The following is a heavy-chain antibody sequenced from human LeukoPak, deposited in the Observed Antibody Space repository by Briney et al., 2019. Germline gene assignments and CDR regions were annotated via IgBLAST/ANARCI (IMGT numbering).Heavy chain of an antibody. J-gene: IGHJ3*02. CDR2: IIPILGIA. CDR3: ARAAAERGAFDI. D-gene: IGHD6-13*01. Sequence: ASVKVSCTVSGYTLTELSMHWVRQAPGQGLEWMGRIIPILGIANYAQKFQGRVTITADKSTSTAYMELSSLRSEDTAVYYCARAAAERGAFDIWGQGTMVTVSS. V-gene: IGHV1-69*04. CDR1: GYTLTELS.